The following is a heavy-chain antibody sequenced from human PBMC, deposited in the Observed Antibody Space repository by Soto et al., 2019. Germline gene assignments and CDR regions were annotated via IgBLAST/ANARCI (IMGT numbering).Heavy chain of an antibody. J-gene: IGHJ6*01. V-gene: IGHV3-30*18. CDR2: ISYDGSNK. CDR3: AKDGQPDYYSGMDV. CDR1: GFTFSSYG. D-gene: IGHD6-13*01. Sequence: QVQLVESGGGVVQPGRSLRLSCAASGFTFSSYGIHWVRQAPGKGLEWVAVISYDGSNKYYADSVKGRFTISRDNSKNTLYLQMNSLRAEDTAVYYCAKDGQPDYYSGMDVWGQGTTVTVSS.